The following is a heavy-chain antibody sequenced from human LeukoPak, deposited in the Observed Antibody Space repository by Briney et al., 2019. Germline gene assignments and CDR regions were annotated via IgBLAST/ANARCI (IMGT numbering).Heavy chain of an antibody. CDR2: IYPGDSDT. CDR1: GYSFTSYW. CDR3: ARRGSTPYYYGSGSYTPLSPKNYGMDV. J-gene: IGHJ6*02. V-gene: IGHV5-51*01. Sequence: GESLKISCKGSGYSFTSYWIGWVRQMPGKGLEWMGIIYPGDSDTRYSPSFQGQVTISADKSISTAYLQWSSLKASDTAMYYCARRGSTPYYYGSGSYTPLSPKNYGMDVWGQGTTVTVSS. D-gene: IGHD3-10*01.